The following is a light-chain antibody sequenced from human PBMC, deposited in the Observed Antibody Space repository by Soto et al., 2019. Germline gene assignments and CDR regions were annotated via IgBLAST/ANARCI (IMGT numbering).Light chain of an antibody. CDR1: SSDVGGYNY. Sequence: QSALTQPASVSGSPGQSXTISCTGTSSDVGGYNYVSWYQQHPGKAPKLMIYDVSNRPSGVSNRFSGSKSGNTASLTISGLQAEDEADYYCSSYTSSSTLEVFGTGTKVTVL. J-gene: IGLJ1*01. CDR2: DVS. V-gene: IGLV2-14*01. CDR3: SSYTSSSTLEV.